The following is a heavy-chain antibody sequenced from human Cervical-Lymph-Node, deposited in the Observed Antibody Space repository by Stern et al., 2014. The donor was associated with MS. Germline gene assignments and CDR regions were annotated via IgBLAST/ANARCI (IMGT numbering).Heavy chain of an antibody. CDR2: ISSSSSHI. V-gene: IGHV3-21*01. D-gene: IGHD6-19*01. J-gene: IGHJ4*02. CDR3: ARGQVAVAGLIDY. Sequence: EGHLVESGGGLVKLGGSLRLSCAASGFTFSSYSMNWVRQATGKGLEWVSSISSSSSHIYYADSVKGRFTISRDNDKNSLYLQMNSLRAEDTAVYYCARGQVAVAGLIDYWGQGTLVTVSS. CDR1: GFTFSSYS.